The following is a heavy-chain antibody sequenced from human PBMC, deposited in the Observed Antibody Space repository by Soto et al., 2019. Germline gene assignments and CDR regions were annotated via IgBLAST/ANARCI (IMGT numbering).Heavy chain of an antibody. J-gene: IGHJ4*02. Sequence: QVQLVESGGGEVQPGKSLRLSCAASGFNFTNYGMHWVRQAPGKGLECVALISYDGINKYYADSVKGRFTISRDNSKNTLYMQMNSLRPEDTAVYYCGAGQYFSDYWGQGTLVSVSS. CDR1: GFNFTNYG. CDR2: ISYDGINK. CDR3: GAGQYFSDY. V-gene: IGHV3-30*03. D-gene: IGHD6-13*01.